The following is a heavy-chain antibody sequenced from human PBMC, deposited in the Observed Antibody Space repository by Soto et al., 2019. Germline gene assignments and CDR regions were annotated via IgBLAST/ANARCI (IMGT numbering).Heavy chain of an antibody. CDR3: AGGALRFGELLEGWAKYYFDY. CDR1: GGSFSGYY. Sequence: SETLSLTCAVYGGSFSGYYWSWIRQPPGKGREWIGEINHSGSTNYNPSLKSRVTISVDTSKNQFSLKLSSVTAADTTVYYCAGGALRFGELLEGWAKYYFDYWGQGTLVTVSS. CDR2: INHSGST. D-gene: IGHD3-10*01. V-gene: IGHV4-34*01. J-gene: IGHJ4*02.